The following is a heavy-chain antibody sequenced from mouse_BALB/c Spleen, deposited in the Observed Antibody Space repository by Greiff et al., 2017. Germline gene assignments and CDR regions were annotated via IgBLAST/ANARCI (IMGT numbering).Heavy chain of an antibody. CDR3: AREGITTAPFYDAMDY. CDR1: GYTFTSYW. CDR2: IYPGDGDT. J-gene: IGHJ4*01. D-gene: IGHD1-2*01. Sequence: QVHVKQSGAELARPGASVKLSCKASGYTFTSYWMQWVKQRPGQGLEWIGAIYPGDGDTRYTQKFKGKATLTADKSSSTAYMQLSSLASEDSAVYYCAREGITTAPFYDAMDYWGQGTSVTVSS. V-gene: IGHV1-87*01.